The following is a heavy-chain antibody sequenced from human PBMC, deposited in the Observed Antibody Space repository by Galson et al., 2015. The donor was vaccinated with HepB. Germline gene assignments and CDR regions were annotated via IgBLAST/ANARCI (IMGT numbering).Heavy chain of an antibody. Sequence: SLRLSCAASGFAFSTFGMHWVRQAPGKGLEWVAVIWYDGSSKYYAESVRGRFTVSRDSPKNTLYLQMNSLRAEDTAVYYCAKVQEAFASGWFEVDHWGQGTLVTVSA. CDR3: AKVQEAFASGWFEVDH. D-gene: IGHD6-19*01. CDR1: GFAFSTFG. CDR2: IWYDGSSK. V-gene: IGHV3-33*06. J-gene: IGHJ4*02.